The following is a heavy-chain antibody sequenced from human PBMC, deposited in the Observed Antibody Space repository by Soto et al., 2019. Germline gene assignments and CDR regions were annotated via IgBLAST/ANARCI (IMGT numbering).Heavy chain of an antibody. V-gene: IGHV1-2*02. CDR3: AKGGPGGIAALGNWFDP. J-gene: IGHJ5*02. CDR1: GDTFTANY. Sequence: GASVKVSCKASGDTFTANYIHWVRQAPGQGFEWMGWINPQSGGTNYPQKFQGRVTMTRDTSLSTVYMTLIRLTSDDTAVYYCAKGGPGGIAALGNWFDPWGQGTLVTVSS. CDR2: INPQSGGT. D-gene: IGHD6-13*01.